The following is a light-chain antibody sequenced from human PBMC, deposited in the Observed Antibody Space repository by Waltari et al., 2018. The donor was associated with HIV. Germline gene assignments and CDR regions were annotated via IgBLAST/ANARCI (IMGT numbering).Light chain of an antibody. Sequence: QSALTQPASVSGSPGQSITISCTGTSSYIGIYNYVSWYQQHPGKAPKLMIYEVSNRPSGVSNRFSGSKSGNTASLTISGLQAEDEADYYCSSYTSSITVVFGGGTKLTVL. CDR1: SSYIGIYNY. CDR2: EVS. V-gene: IGLV2-14*01. CDR3: SSYTSSITVV. J-gene: IGLJ2*01.